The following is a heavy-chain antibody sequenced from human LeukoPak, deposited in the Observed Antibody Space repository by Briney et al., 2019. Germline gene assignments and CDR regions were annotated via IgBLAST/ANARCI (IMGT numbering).Heavy chain of an antibody. V-gene: IGHV3-23*01. CDR2: ISGSGGST. CDR1: GFTFSSYA. D-gene: IGHD3-22*01. CDR3: AKDLGDSGGYNPFDF. Sequence: GGSLRLSCAASGFTFSSYAMSWVRQAPGKGLEWVSAISGSGGSTNYAGSVKGRFTISRDNSKNTLFLQMSSLRAEDTAVYYCAKDLGDSGGYNPFDFWGQGTLVTVSS. J-gene: IGHJ4*02.